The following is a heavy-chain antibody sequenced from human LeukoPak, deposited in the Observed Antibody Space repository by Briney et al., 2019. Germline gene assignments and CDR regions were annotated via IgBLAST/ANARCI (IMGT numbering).Heavy chain of an antibody. CDR1: GGSISSGSYY. Sequence: SETLSLTCTVSGGSISSGSYYWSWIRQPPGKGLEWIGYIYYSGSSYYNPSLKSRFTISVDTSKNQFSLKLSSVTAADTAVYYCARISSSNWYSERGAFDVWGQGTMVTVSS. V-gene: IGHV4-30-4*07. D-gene: IGHD6-13*01. J-gene: IGHJ3*01. CDR2: IYYSGSS. CDR3: ARISSSNWYSERGAFDV.